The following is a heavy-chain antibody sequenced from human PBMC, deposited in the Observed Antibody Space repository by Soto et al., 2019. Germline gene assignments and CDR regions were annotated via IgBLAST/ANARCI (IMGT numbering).Heavy chain of an antibody. J-gene: IGHJ4*02. D-gene: IGHD5-12*01. CDR2: LTGSGANT. CDR1: GFTFSNYD. V-gene: IGHV3-23*01. CDR3: TKDEGVYTGYANFDF. Sequence: EVQLLESGGGSVQPGGSLRLSCAVSGFTFSNYDMSWVRQSAGQGLEWVSALTGSGANTYYADSVKGRFTISRDKSKNTLYLQMDALSAEDTAVYYCTKDEGVYTGYANFDFWGQGTLVTVSS.